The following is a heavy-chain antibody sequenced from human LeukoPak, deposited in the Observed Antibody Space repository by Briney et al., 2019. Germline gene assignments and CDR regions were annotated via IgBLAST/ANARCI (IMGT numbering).Heavy chain of an antibody. Sequence: ASVEVSCKVSGYTLTELSMHWVRQAPGKGLEWMGGFDPEDGETIYAQKFQGRVTMTEDTSTDTAYMELSSLRSEDTAVYYCATTGYCSSTSCCLFDHWGQGTLVTVSS. V-gene: IGHV1-24*01. J-gene: IGHJ4*02. CDR2: FDPEDGET. CDR1: GYTLTELS. CDR3: ATTGYCSSTSCCLFDH. D-gene: IGHD2-2*01.